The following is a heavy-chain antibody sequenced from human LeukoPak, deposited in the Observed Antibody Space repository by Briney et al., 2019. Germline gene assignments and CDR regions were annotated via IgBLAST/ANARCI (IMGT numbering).Heavy chain of an antibody. CDR1: GGSISSFY. J-gene: IGHJ4*02. CDR3: ASGGRGEAANLDY. CDR2: IYYSGST. V-gene: IGHV4-59*01. Sequence: SETLSLTCIVSGGSISSFYWSWIRQPPGKGLEWIGYIYYSGSTNYNPSLQSRVTISVDTSKNQFSLKLSSVTAADTAVYYCASGGRGEAANLDYWGQRTLVTVSS. D-gene: IGHD2-15*01.